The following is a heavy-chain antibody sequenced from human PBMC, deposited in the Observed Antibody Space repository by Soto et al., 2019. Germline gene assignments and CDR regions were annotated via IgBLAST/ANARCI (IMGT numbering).Heavy chain of an antibody. CDR3: ARTSGEMATITGPDWFDP. D-gene: IGHD5-12*01. CDR2: IYYSGST. CDR1: GGSISSSSYY. V-gene: IGHV4-39*01. J-gene: IGHJ5*02. Sequence: SETLSLTCTVSGGSISSSSYYWGWIRQPPGKGLEWIGSIYYSGSTYYNPSLKSRVTISVDTSKNQFSLKLSSVTAADTAVYYCARTSGEMATITGPDWFDPWGQGTLVTVSS.